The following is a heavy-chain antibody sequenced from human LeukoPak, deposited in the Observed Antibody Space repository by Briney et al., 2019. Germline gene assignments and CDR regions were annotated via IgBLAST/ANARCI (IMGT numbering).Heavy chain of an antibody. CDR3: ARESSGSYWHAYYFDY. J-gene: IGHJ4*02. V-gene: IGHV3-66*01. CDR2: IYSGGST. D-gene: IGHD1-26*01. Sequence: GGSLRLSCAASGFTVSSNYMSWVRQAPGKGLGWVSVIYSGGSTYYADSVKGRFTISRDNSKNTLYLQMNSLRAEDTAVYYCARESSGSYWHAYYFDYWGQGTLVTVSS. CDR1: GFTVSSNY.